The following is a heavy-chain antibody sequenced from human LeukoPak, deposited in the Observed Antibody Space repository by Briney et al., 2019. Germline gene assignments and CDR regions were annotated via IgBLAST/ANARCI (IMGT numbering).Heavy chain of an antibody. CDR2: MSASNGNR. Sequence: ASVKVSCKASGYTFTSYGISWVRQAPGQGLEWMGWMSASNGNRNYAQKLEGRVTMTTDTSTSTAYMELRRLRSDDTAVYYCARGIDYDSTPLHRRPPYCYYYYYMDVWGKGTTVTVSS. V-gene: IGHV1-18*01. CDR1: GYTFTSYG. D-gene: IGHD3-3*01. J-gene: IGHJ6*03. CDR3: ARGIDYDSTPLHRRPPYCYYYYYMDV.